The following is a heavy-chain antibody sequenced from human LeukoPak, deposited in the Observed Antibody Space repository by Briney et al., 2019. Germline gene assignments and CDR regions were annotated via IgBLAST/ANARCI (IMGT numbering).Heavy chain of an antibody. J-gene: IGHJ4*02. CDR2: ISSSSSYI. Sequence: GGSLRLSCAASGFTFSSYSMNWVRQAPGKGLEWVSSISSSSSYIYYADSVKGRFTISRDNAKNSLYLQMNSLRAEDTAVYYCARVGGDGYNSDYFDYWGQGTLVTVSS. D-gene: IGHD5-24*01. CDR1: GFTFSSYS. V-gene: IGHV3-21*01. CDR3: ARVGGDGYNSDYFDY.